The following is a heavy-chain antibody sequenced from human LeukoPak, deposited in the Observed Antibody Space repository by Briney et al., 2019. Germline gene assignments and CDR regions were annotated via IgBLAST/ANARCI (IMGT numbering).Heavy chain of an antibody. CDR3: ARISRSHDYDY. V-gene: IGHV3-64*01. J-gene: IGHJ4*02. Sequence: GGSLRLSCAASGFNLSSYSMHWVRQAPGKGLEYVSAISSYGCSTYYANSVKDRFTISRDNSKNTVYLQMGSLRTEDMAVYYCARISRSHDYDYWGQGTLVTVSS. CDR2: ISSYGCST. CDR1: GFNLSSYS. D-gene: IGHD6-6*01.